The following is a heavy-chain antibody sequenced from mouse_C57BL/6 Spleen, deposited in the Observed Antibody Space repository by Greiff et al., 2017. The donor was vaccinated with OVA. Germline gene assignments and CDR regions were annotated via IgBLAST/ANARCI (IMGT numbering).Heavy chain of an antibody. Sequence: QVQLQPPGAELVKPGASVQLSCKASGYTFTSYWMHWVKQRPGQGLEWIGMIHPNSGSTNYNEKFKSKATLTVDKSSSTAYMQLSSLTSEDSAVYYCARAALLRYFDVWGTGTTVTVSS. CDR1: GYTFTSYW. CDR3: ARAALLRYFDV. D-gene: IGHD1-1*01. CDR2: IHPNSGST. J-gene: IGHJ1*03. V-gene: IGHV1-64*01.